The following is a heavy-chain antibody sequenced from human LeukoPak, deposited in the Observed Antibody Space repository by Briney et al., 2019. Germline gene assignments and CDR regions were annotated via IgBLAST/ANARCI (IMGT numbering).Heavy chain of an antibody. CDR1: GYTFTSYG. Sequence: ASVKVSCKASGYTFTSYGISWVRQAPGQGLEWMGIINPSGGSTSYAQKFQGRITMTRDTSTSTVYMELSSLRSEDTAVYYCARDIVGATSYFDYWGQGTLVTVSS. CDR2: INPSGGST. CDR3: ARDIVGATSYFDY. V-gene: IGHV1-46*01. D-gene: IGHD1-26*01. J-gene: IGHJ4*02.